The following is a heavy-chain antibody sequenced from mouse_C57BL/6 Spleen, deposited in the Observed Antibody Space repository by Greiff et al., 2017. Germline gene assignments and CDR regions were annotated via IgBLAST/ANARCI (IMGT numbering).Heavy chain of an antibody. J-gene: IGHJ4*01. CDR3: TGPLIYYYGSNAMDY. CDR1: GFTFSNYW. V-gene: IGHV6-3*01. CDR2: IRLKSDNYAT. D-gene: IGHD1-1*01. Sequence: EVQLVESGGGLVQPGGSMKLSCVASGFTFSNYWMNWVRQSPEKGLEWVAQIRLKSDNYATHYAESVKGRFTISRDDSKSSVYLQMNNLRAEDTGIYYCTGPLIYYYGSNAMDYWGQGTSVTVSS.